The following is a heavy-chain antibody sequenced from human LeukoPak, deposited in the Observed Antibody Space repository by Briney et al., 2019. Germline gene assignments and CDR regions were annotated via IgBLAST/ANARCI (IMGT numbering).Heavy chain of an antibody. CDR2: LYSGGST. Sequence: GSLRLSCAASGFTFSDYYMSWIRQAPGKGLEWVSVLYSGGSTNYADSVKGRFTISRDNSKNTLYVQMNSLRAEDTAVYYCAKILSSAWGELGYWGQGTLVTVSS. V-gene: IGHV3-66*02. J-gene: IGHJ4*02. CDR3: AKILSSAWGELGY. CDR1: GFTFSDYY. D-gene: IGHD6-19*01.